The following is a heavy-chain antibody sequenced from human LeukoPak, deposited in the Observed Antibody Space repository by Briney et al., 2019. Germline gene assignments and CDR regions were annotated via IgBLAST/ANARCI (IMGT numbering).Heavy chain of an antibody. Sequence: ASVKVSCKASGYTFTSYDINWVRQATGQGLEWMGWMNPNSGNTGYAQKFQGRVTMTRNTSISTAYMELSSLRSEDTAVCYCARGPLHHTGFGYWDQGTLVTVSS. J-gene: IGHJ4*02. D-gene: IGHD4-17*01. V-gene: IGHV1-8*01. CDR1: GYTFTSYD. CDR2: MNPNSGNT. CDR3: ARGPLHHTGFGY.